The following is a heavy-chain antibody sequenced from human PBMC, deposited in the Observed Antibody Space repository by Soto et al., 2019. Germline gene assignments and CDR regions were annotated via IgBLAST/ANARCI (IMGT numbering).Heavy chain of an antibody. CDR2: IYYSGST. J-gene: IGHJ6*02. Sequence: QVQLQESGPGLVKPSQTLSLTCTVSGGSISSGGYYWSWIRQHPGEGLEWIGYIYYSGSTYYNPSLKSRGTISEETSKNQFSLKLSAVTAAYTAVSYCARFRYVIDVWGQGNTVTVSS. CDR1: GGSISSGGYY. CDR3: ARFRYVIDV. V-gene: IGHV4-31*03.